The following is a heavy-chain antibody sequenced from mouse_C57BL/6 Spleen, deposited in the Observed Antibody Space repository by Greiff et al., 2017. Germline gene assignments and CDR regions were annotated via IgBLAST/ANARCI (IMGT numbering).Heavy chain of an antibody. V-gene: IGHV1-72*01. CDR1: GYTFTSYW. CDR3: ARSGLYGNYEEAFAY. CDR2: IDPNSGGT. D-gene: IGHD2-1*01. Sequence: QVQLQQPGAELVKPGASVKLSCKASGYTFTSYWMHWVKQRPGRGLEWIGRIDPNSGGTKYNEQFKSKATLTVDKPASTAYMQLSSLTSEYSAVYYCARSGLYGNYEEAFAYWGQGTLVTVSA. J-gene: IGHJ3*01.